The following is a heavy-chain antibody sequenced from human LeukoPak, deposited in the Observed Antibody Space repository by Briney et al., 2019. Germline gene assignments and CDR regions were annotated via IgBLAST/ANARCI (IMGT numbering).Heavy chain of an antibody. D-gene: IGHD5-18*01. CDR2: INSDGSST. V-gene: IGHV3-74*01. CDR1: GFTFSSYW. CDR3: ARVVGYSYGWNYFDY. J-gene: IGHJ4*02. Sequence: GGSLRLSCAASGFTFSSYWMHWVRQAPGKGPVWVSRINSDGSSTSYADSVKGRFTISRDNAKNTLYLQMNSLRAEDTAVYYCARVVGYSYGWNYFDYWGQGTLVTVSS.